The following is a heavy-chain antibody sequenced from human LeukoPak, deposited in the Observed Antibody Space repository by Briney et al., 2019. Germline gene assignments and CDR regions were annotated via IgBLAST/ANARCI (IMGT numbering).Heavy chain of an antibody. D-gene: IGHD3-10*01. CDR2: IYYSGST. CDR3: ARRLGGSGSYYY. CDR1: GGSISSNSYY. V-gene: IGHV4-39*01. J-gene: IGHJ4*02. Sequence: PSETLSLTCTVSGGSISSNSYYWGWIRQPPGKGLEWIGSIYYSGSTYYNPSLKSRVTISVDTSKNQFSLKLRSVTAADTAVYYCARRLGGSGSYYYWGQGTLVTVPS.